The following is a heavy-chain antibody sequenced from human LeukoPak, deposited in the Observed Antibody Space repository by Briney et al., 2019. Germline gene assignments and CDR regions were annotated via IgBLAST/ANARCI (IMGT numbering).Heavy chain of an antibody. CDR2: IKTDGGTT. Sequence: KSGGSLRLSCAASGFTFSSYWMSWVRQGSGKGLEWVGRIKTDGGTTDYAAPVNGRFTISRDDSKNTLYLQMNSLKTEDTAVYYCTTSVPWYTEVVNDYWGQGTLVTVSS. V-gene: IGHV3-15*01. D-gene: IGHD6-13*01. CDR3: TTSVPWYTEVVNDY. CDR1: GFTFSSYW. J-gene: IGHJ4*02.